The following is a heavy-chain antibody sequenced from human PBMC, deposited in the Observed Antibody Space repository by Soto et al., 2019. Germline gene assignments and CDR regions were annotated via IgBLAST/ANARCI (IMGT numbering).Heavy chain of an antibody. J-gene: IGHJ6*02. Sequence: QVQLVQSGAEVKKPGASVKVSCKASGYTFTSYGISWVRQAPGQGLEWMGWISAYNGNTNYAQKLQGRVTMTTDTSTSTAYMELRSLRSDDTAMYYCARGDYGDYDYYYYGMDVWGQGTTVTVSS. CDR1: GYTFTSYG. CDR3: ARGDYGDYDYYYYGMDV. V-gene: IGHV1-18*01. CDR2: ISAYNGNT. D-gene: IGHD4-17*01.